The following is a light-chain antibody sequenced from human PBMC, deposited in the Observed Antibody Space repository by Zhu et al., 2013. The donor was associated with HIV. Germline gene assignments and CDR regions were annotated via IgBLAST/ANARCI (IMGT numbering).Light chain of an antibody. V-gene: IGKV3-20*01. J-gene: IGKJ5*01. CDR3: QQYGTSPR. Sequence: ENVLTQSPGILSLSPGERATLSCRASQSVTNTFLAWYQQKPGQAPRLLIYGAITRATGIPDRFRGTGSGTDFTLTIDRLEPEDFAVYYCQQYGTSPRFGQGTRLDFK. CDR2: GAI. CDR1: QSVTNTF.